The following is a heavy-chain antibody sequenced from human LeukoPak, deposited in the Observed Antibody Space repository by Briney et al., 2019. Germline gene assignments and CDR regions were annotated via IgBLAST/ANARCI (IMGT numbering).Heavy chain of an antibody. CDR1: GFTFSSYG. Sequence: GGSLRLSCAASGFTFSSYGTHWVRQAPGKGLEWVAVISYDGSNKYYADSVKGRFTISRDNSKNTLYLQMNSLRAEDTAVYYCAKDSKAAAGTQGYYYYGMDVWGQGTTVTVSS. J-gene: IGHJ6*02. D-gene: IGHD6-13*01. CDR2: ISYDGSNK. CDR3: AKDSKAAAGTQGYYYYGMDV. V-gene: IGHV3-30*18.